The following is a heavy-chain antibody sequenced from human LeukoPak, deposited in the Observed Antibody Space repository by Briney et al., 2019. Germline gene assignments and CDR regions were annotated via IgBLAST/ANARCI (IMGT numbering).Heavy chain of an antibody. CDR2: ISGSGGST. V-gene: IGHV3-23*01. CDR1: GFTFSSYA. J-gene: IGHJ3*02. CDR3: NYYDSSGYYLYDAFDI. D-gene: IGHD3-22*01. Sequence: PGGSLRLSCAASGFTFSSYAMSWVRQAPGKGLEWVSAISGSGGSTYYADSRKGRFTISRDNSKNTLHLQMNSLRAEDTAVYPRNYYDSSGYYLYDAFDIWGQGTMVTVSS.